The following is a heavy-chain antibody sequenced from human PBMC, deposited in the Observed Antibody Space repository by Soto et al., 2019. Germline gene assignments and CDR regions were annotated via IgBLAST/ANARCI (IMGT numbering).Heavy chain of an antibody. CDR1: GYTFTSFD. Sequence: QVQLVHSGAEVKTPGASVKVSCKASGYTFTSFDINWLRQATGQGLEWMGWMNPNSGNTGYAKKCEGRVTMSRNISMRRGYMELSRLRPEDTAVYYCAGALRVGGYGMSYFDYWGQGTLVTVSS. CDR3: AGALRVGGYGMSYFDY. V-gene: IGHV1-8*01. J-gene: IGHJ4*02. CDR2: MNPNSGNT. D-gene: IGHD1-26*01.